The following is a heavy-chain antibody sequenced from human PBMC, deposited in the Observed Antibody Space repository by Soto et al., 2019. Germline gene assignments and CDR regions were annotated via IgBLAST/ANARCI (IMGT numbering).Heavy chain of an antibody. CDR3: TRRGRQSANWFDP. Sequence: QVQLVQSGAEVKTPGSSVKVSCKASGGNFNSFSIDWVRQAPGQGLEWMGGIIPMSGRPNYAQRFQGRVTFSADKSTNIVYMEVNSLTYEDTAVYYCTRRGRQSANWFDPWGQGTLVTVSS. V-gene: IGHV1-69*06. CDR1: GGNFNSFS. CDR2: IIPMSGRP. J-gene: IGHJ5*02.